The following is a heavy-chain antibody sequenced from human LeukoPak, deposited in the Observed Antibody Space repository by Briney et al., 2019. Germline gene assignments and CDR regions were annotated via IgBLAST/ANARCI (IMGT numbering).Heavy chain of an antibody. D-gene: IGHD1-26*01. V-gene: IGHV3-30*18. CDR3: AKDKSVSGSYVDY. Sequence: GGSLRLSCAASGFTFSSYGMHWVRQAPGKGLEWVAIISYDGSSKYYADSVKGRFTISRDNSKKTLYLQMNSLRTEDTAVYYCAKDKSVSGSYVDYWGQGTLVTVSS. CDR2: ISYDGSSK. CDR1: GFTFSSYG. J-gene: IGHJ4*02.